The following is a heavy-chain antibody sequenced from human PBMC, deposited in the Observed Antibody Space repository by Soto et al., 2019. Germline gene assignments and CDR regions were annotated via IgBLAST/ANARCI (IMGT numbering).Heavy chain of an antibody. Sequence: VKVSCKASGGTFSSYAISWVRQAPGQGLEWMGGIIPILGTANYAQKCQGRVTITADESTSTAYMELSSLRSEDTAVYYCASPIVVVPAAMEYYGMDVWGQGTTVTVSS. D-gene: IGHD2-2*01. CDR3: ASPIVVVPAAMEYYGMDV. CDR2: IIPILGTA. J-gene: IGHJ6*02. CDR1: GGTFSSYA. V-gene: IGHV1-69*13.